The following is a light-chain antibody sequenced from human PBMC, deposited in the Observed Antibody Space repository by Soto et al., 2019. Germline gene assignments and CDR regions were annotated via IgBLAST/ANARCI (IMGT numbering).Light chain of an antibody. V-gene: IGLV2-23*01. Sequence: QSALTQPASVSGSPGQSITISCTGTSSDVGNYNLVSWYQQHPGKAPKLLIYEGSKRPSGVSNHFSGSKSGNTASLTISGLQAEDEADYYCCSYAGSSTLVFGGGTKLTVL. J-gene: IGLJ2*01. CDR2: EGS. CDR3: CSYAGSSTLV. CDR1: SSDVGNYNL.